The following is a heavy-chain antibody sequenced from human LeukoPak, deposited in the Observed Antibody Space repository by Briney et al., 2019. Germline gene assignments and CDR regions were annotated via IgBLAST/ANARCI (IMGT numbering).Heavy chain of an antibody. J-gene: IGHJ4*02. V-gene: IGHV3-30*18. CDR3: AKDGLELRPNDY. CDR1: GFTFDDYA. Sequence: GGSLRLSCAASGFTFDDYAMHWVRQAPGKGLEWVAVISYDGSNKYYADSVKGRFTISRDNSKNTLYLQMNSLRAEDTAVYYCAKDGLELRPNDYWGQGTLVTVSS. D-gene: IGHD1-7*01. CDR2: ISYDGSNK.